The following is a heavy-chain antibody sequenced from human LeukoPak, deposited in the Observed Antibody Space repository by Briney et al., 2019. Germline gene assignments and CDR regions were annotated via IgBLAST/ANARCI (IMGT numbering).Heavy chain of an antibody. CDR3: TRVGYIDEGIDY. J-gene: IGHJ4*02. CDR1: GFPFSSYW. V-gene: IGHV3-7*04. D-gene: IGHD5-24*01. Sequence: GGSLRLSCVASGFPFSSYWMTWVRQAPGKGLERVANIKQDGSRKSYVDSVKGRFTISRDNAKNSLYLQMNSLRAEDTAIYYCTRVGYIDEGIDYWGQGTLVTVSS. CDR2: IKQDGSRK.